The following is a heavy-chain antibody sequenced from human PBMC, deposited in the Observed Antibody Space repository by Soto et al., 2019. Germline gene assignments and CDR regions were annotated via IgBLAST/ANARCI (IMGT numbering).Heavy chain of an antibody. CDR2: IIPILGIA. Sequence: SVKVSCKASGGTFSSYTISWVRQAPGQGLEWMGRIIPILGIANYAQKFQGRVTITADKSTSTAYMELSSVTAADTAVYYCATHSSSWYRYFDLWGRGTLVTVSS. D-gene: IGHD6-13*01. J-gene: IGHJ2*01. V-gene: IGHV1-69*02. CDR1: GGTFSSYT. CDR3: ATHSSSWYRYFDL.